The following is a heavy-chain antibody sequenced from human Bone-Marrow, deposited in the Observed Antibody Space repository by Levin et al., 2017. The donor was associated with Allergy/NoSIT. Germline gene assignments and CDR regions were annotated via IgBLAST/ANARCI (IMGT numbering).Heavy chain of an antibody. V-gene: IGHV3-23*01. CDR1: GFIFSSSA. CDR3: AKVRRGLDAFDI. CDR2: ISASDDST. Sequence: GGSLRLSCAASGFIFSSSAMSWVRQAPGKGLEWVSSISASDDSTYYTDSVKGRLTISRDNSKNTIYLQMNSLRAEETAVYYCAKVRRGLDAFDIWGQGTMVTVSS. D-gene: IGHD3/OR15-3a*01. J-gene: IGHJ3*02.